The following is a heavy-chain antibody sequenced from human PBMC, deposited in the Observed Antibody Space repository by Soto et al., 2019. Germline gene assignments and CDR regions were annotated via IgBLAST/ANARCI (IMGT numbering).Heavy chain of an antibody. Sequence: EVQLLESGGGLVQPGGSLRLSCAASGFTFSSYAMSWVRQAPGKGLEWVAVFSVGGGNTYYADSVKGRFTITRDNSKNTLYLQMSSLRADETAVYYCAKIGGVIGLNCFDYWGRVALVTAS. CDR2: FSVGGGNT. J-gene: IGHJ4*02. CDR3: AKIGGVIGLNCFDY. D-gene: IGHD3-16*01. V-gene: IGHV3-23*01. CDR1: GFTFSSYA.